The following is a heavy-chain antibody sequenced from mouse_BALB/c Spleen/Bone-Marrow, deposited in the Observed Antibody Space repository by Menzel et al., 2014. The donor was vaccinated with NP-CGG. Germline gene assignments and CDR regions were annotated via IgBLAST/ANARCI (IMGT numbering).Heavy chain of an antibody. CDR1: GFDFGRYW. J-gene: IGHJ2*01. V-gene: IGHV4-2*02. CDR2: INPGSSTI. D-gene: IGHD1-2*01. Sequence: EVQGVESGGGLVQPGGSLNLACVASGFDFGRYWMSWARPAPGKGLEWIGEINPGSSTINYSPSLKDKFIMSRDNAKNTLYLQMRKVRSEDTALYYCARLGYYGYHDNWGQGTTLTVSS. CDR3: ARLGYYGYHDN.